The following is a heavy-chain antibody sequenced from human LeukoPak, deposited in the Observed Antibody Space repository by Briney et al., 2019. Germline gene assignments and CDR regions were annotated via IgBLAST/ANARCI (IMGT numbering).Heavy chain of an antibody. Sequence: PGGSLRLSCAASGFTFSSYAMHWVRQAPGKGLEWVAVISYDGSNKYYADSVKGRFTISRDNSKNTLYLQMNSLRAEDTAVYYCACGITGTTGFDPWGQEPWSPSPQ. D-gene: IGHD1-7*01. J-gene: IGHJ5*02. V-gene: IGHV3-30-3*01. CDR1: GFTFSSYA. CDR2: ISYDGSNK. CDR3: ACGITGTTGFDP.